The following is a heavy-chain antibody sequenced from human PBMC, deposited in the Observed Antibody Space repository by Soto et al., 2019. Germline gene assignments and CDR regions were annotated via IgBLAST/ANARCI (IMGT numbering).Heavy chain of an antibody. D-gene: IGHD1-26*01. CDR3: TYQPLPPLRVGSY. CDR2: IKSKTDGGTT. V-gene: IGHV3-15*07. J-gene: IGHJ1*01. CDR1: GFTFSNAW. Sequence: GSLRLSCAASGFTFSNAWMNWVRQAPGKGLEWVGRIKSKTDGGTTNYAAPVKGRFTISRDDSKNTLYLQMNSLKTEDTAVYYCTYQPLPPLRVGSYLGHGTLITVSS.